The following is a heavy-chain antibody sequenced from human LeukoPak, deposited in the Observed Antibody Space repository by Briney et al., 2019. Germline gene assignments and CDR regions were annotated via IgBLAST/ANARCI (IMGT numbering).Heavy chain of an antibody. CDR1: GGSISSYY. Sequence: PSETLSLTCTASGGSISSYYWSWIRQPPGKGLEWIGYIYYSGSTNYNPSLKSRVTISVDTSKNQFSLKLSSVTAADTAVYYCTRLYYYGSGSYYNFDFWGQGTLVTVSS. CDR3: TRLYYYGSGSYYNFDF. V-gene: IGHV4-59*08. J-gene: IGHJ4*02. D-gene: IGHD3-10*01. CDR2: IYYSGST.